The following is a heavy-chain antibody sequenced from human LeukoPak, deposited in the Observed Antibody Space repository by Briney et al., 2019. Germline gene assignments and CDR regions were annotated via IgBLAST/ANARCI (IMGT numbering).Heavy chain of an antibody. CDR3: ARGPPDCSSTSCYAFDAFDI. CDR1: GGSISSSSYY. CDR2: IYYSGST. D-gene: IGHD2-2*01. Sequence: PSDTLSLTCTVSGGSISSSSYYWGWIRQPPGTGLEWIGSIYYSGSTYYNPSLKSRVTISVDTSKNQFSLKLSSVTAADTAVYYCARGPPDCSSTSCYAFDAFDIWGQGTMVTVSS. V-gene: IGHV4-39*07. J-gene: IGHJ3*02.